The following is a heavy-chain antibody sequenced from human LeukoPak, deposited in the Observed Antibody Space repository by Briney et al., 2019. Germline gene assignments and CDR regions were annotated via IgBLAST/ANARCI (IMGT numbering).Heavy chain of an antibody. V-gene: IGHV1-46*01. CDR1: GGTFSSYA. CDR2: INPSGGST. J-gene: IGHJ4*02. CDR3: ARDGFADYGDYLDY. D-gene: IGHD4-17*01. Sequence: ASVKVSCKASGGTFSSYAISWVRQAPGQGLEWMGIINPSGGSTSYAQKFQGRVTMTRDMSTGTVYMELSSLRSEDTAVYYCARDGFADYGDYLDYWGQGTLVTVSS.